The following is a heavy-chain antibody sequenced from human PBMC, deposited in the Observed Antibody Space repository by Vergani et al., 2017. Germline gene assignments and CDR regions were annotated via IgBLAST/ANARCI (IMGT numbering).Heavy chain of an antibody. V-gene: IGHV3-11*01. CDR2: ISSSGSTI. CDR1: GFSFSDYY. CDR3: ARDPLGLRYFDY. D-gene: IGHD5-12*01. Sequence: QVQLVESGGVFVKPGGSLRLSCAASGFSFSDYYMSWIRQAPGKGLEWVSYISSSGSTIYYADSLKGRFTISRDNAKNSLYLQMNSLRGEDTAVYYCARDPLGLRYFDYWGQGTLVTVSS. J-gene: IGHJ4*02.